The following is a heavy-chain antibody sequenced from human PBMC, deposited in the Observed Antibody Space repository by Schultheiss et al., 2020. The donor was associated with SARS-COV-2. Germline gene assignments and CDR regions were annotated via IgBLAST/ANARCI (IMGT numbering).Heavy chain of an antibody. J-gene: IGHJ4*02. Sequence: GGSLRLSCAASGFTFDDYAMHWVRQAPGKGLEWVSGISWNSGSIGYADSVKGRFTISRDNAKNSLYLQMNSLRAEDTAVYYCARDVAVAGGDYWGQGTLVTVSS. CDR3: ARDVAVAGGDY. V-gene: IGHV3-9*01. CDR2: ISWNSGSI. D-gene: IGHD6-19*01. CDR1: GFTFDDYA.